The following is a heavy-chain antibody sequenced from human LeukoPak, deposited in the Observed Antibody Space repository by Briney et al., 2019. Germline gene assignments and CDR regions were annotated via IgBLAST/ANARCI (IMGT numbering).Heavy chain of an antibody. CDR1: GFTFNTYG. V-gene: IGHV3-30*02. CDR3: AKDLINPIVGATTAAPGDDY. J-gene: IGHJ4*02. Sequence: PGGSLRLSCAASGFTFNTYGMHWVRQAPGKGLEWVAFIRYDGSYKYYADSVKGRFTISRDNSKNTLYLQMNSLRAEDTAVYYCAKDLINPIVGATTAAPGDDYWGQGTLVTVSS. D-gene: IGHD1-26*01. CDR2: IRYDGSYK.